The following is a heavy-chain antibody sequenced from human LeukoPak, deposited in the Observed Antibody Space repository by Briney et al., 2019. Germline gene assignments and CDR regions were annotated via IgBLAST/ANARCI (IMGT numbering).Heavy chain of an antibody. CDR2: IIPIFGTA. J-gene: IGHJ5*02. D-gene: IGHD1-7*01. V-gene: IGHV1-69*05. Sequence: ASVKVSCKASGGTFSSYAISWVRQAPGQGLEWMGGIIPIFGTANYAQKFQGRVTITTDESTSTAYMELSSLRPEDTAVYYCARGTGTTVGWFDPWGQGTLVTVSS. CDR3: ARGTGTTVGWFDP. CDR1: GGTFSSYA.